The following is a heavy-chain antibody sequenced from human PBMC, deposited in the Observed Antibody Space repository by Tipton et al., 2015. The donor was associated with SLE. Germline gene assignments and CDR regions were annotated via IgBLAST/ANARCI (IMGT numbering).Heavy chain of an antibody. J-gene: IGHJ6*02. V-gene: IGHV3-30*03. D-gene: IGHD3-10*01. CDR2: MYSDGSNE. Sequence: SLRLSCAASGFTFSSFGMHWVRQAPGKGLDWVALMYSDGSNEYYADSVKGRFTISRDNSKSTLYLQMSSLRAEDTAVYYCARRVGSYYGMDVWGPGTTVTVSS. CDR3: ARRVGSYYGMDV. CDR1: GFTFSSFG.